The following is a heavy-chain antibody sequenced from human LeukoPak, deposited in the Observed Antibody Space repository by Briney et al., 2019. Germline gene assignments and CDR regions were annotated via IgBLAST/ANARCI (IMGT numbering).Heavy chain of an antibody. V-gene: IGHV4-34*01. CDR2: INHSGIT. CDR1: GGSFSDYY. Sequence: SETLSLTCAVYGGSFSDYYWSWIRQPPGKGLEWIGEINHSGITNYNPSLKSRVTISVDTSKKQFSLKLTSMTAADTAVFYCARSVVTLYWYFDLWGRGTLVTVSS. J-gene: IGHJ2*01. CDR3: ARSVVTLYWYFDL. D-gene: IGHD4-23*01.